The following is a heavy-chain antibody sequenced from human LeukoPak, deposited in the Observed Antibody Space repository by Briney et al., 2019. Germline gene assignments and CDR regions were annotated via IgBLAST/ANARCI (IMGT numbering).Heavy chain of an antibody. CDR3: ARDGYNPIDY. CDR1: GGSLSGYY. Sequence: SETLSLTCAVYGGSLSGYYWSWIRQPPGKGLEWIGEINHSGSTNYNPSLKSRVAISVDTSKNQFSLKLSSVTAADTAVYYCARDGYNPIDYWGQGTLVTVSS. D-gene: IGHD5-24*01. J-gene: IGHJ4*02. V-gene: IGHV4-34*01. CDR2: INHSGST.